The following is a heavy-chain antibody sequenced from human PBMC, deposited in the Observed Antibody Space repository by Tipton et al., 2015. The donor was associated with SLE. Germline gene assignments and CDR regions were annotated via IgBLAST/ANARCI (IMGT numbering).Heavy chain of an antibody. CDR1: GGSISSSSYY. Sequence: TLSLTCTVSGGSISSSSYYWGWIRQPPGKGLEWIGSIYYSGSTYYNPSLKSRVTISVDTSKNQFSLQLSSVTAADTAVYYCARGHNVLLWFGELLDHQGHYGMDVWGQGTTVTVSS. D-gene: IGHD3-10*01. CDR2: IYYSGST. CDR3: ARGHNVLLWFGELLDHQGHYGMDV. J-gene: IGHJ6*02. V-gene: IGHV4-39*07.